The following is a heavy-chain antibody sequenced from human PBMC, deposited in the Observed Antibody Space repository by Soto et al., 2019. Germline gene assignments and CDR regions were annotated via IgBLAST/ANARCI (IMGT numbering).Heavy chain of an antibody. D-gene: IGHD1-7*01. CDR2: IYSGGST. J-gene: IGHJ6*02. Sequence: GGSLRLSCAASGFTVSSNYMSWVRQAPGKGLEWVSVIYSGGSTYYADSLKGRFTISRDNSKNAMYLQMNSLRAEDTVVYYCARGPIRIPGKLELVDQGAGYYYYGMDVWGQGTTVTVSS. CDR1: GFTVSSNY. V-gene: IGHV3-53*01. CDR3: ARGPIRIPGKLELVDQGAGYYYYGMDV.